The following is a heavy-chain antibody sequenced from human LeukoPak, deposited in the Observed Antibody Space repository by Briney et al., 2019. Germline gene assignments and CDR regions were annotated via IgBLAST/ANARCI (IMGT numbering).Heavy chain of an antibody. Sequence: GGSLRLSCAASGFTFSSYAMHWVRQAPGKGLEWVAVISYDGSNKYYADSVKGRFTIPRDNSKNTLYLQMNSLRAEDTAVYYCAKDPYGSENYFDYWGQGTLVTVSS. D-gene: IGHD3-10*01. V-gene: IGHV3-30*04. CDR1: GFTFSSYA. CDR2: ISYDGSNK. CDR3: AKDPYGSENYFDY. J-gene: IGHJ4*02.